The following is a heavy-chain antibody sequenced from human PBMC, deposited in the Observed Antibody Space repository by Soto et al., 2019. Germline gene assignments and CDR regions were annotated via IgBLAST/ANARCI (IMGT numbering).Heavy chain of an antibody. CDR1: GYTFSTSG. Sequence: QVQLVQSGAEVRKPGASVKVSCKASGYTFSTSGMSWLRQAPGQGLEWMGWISTYNGDTNDAPKFQDRVTMTSDTSTSTVYMELRSLRSDDTAVYYCARAGAAPYYYYGMDVWGKGTRVTVSS. CDR2: ISTYNGDT. D-gene: IGHD2-15*01. V-gene: IGHV1-18*01. CDR3: ARAGAAPYYYYGMDV. J-gene: IGHJ6*04.